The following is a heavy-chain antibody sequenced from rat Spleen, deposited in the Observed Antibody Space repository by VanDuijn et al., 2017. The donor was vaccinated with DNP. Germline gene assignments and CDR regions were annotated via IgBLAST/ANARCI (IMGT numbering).Heavy chain of an antibody. Sequence: EVQLVESGGGLVQPGRSLKLSCAASGFTFSDYNMAWVRQAPKKGLEWVATISYDGSSTYYRDSVKGRFTISRDNAKSTLDLQMDSLRSEDTATYYCAIHDSDGTYYFFAMDAWGQGTSVTVSP. CDR1: GFTFSDYN. J-gene: IGHJ4*01. CDR2: ISYDGSST. D-gene: IGHD1-12*02. CDR3: AIHDSDGTYYFFAMDA. V-gene: IGHV5-7*01.